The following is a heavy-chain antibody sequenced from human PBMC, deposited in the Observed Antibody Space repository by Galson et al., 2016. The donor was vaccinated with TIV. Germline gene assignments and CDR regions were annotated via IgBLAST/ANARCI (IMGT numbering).Heavy chain of an antibody. D-gene: IGHD4-23*01. J-gene: IGHJ6*04. CDR2: VHTGGNT. CDR1: GFPVSDNY. Sequence: SLRLSCAASGFPVSDNYMTRVRRAPGKGLEWVSIVHTGGNTNYADSVKGRFTISRDNSKNTVYLQMSRLRAEDTAGYYCARERRHCGNECFLYYYYGMDVWGEGTTVIVSS. CDR3: ARERRHCGNECFLYYYYGMDV. V-gene: IGHV3-66*02.